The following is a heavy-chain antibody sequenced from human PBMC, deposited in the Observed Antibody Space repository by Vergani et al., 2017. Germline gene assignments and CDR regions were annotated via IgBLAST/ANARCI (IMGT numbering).Heavy chain of an antibody. CDR2: IYPGDSDT. CDR1: GYSFTSYW. CDR3: ARWQILIVVVPAAAENAFDI. J-gene: IGHJ3*02. Sequence: EVQLVQSGAEVKKPGESLKISCKGSGYSFTSYWIGWVRQMPGKGLEWMGIIYPGDSDTRYSPSFQGQVTISADKSISTAYLQWSSLKASDTAMYYCARWQILIVVVPAAAENAFDIWGQGTMVTVSS. V-gene: IGHV5-51*01. D-gene: IGHD2-2*01.